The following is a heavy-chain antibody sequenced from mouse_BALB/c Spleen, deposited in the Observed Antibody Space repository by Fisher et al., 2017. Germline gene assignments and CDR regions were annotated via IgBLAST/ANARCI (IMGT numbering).Heavy chain of an antibody. Sequence: KFKGKATLTVDTSSSTAYMQLSSLTSEDSAVYYCTRSNWLRAMDYWGQGTSVTVSS. V-gene: IGHV1-50*01. CDR3: TRSNWLRAMDY. D-gene: IGHD2-2*01. J-gene: IGHJ4*01.